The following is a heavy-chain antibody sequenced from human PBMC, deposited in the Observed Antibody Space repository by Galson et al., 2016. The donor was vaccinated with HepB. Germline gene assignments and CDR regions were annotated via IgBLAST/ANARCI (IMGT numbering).Heavy chain of an antibody. CDR2: IYSIGTT. D-gene: IGHD3-16*02. J-gene: IGHJ4*02. CDR3: ARKADTYRYDGDF. CDR1: GFTVSNNY. Sequence: SLRLSCAVSGFTVSNNYMTWVRQAPGKGPEWVALIYSIGTTAYADSVKGRFTISRDNSRNTLNLEMKSLRADDTAVYYCARKADTYRYDGDFGGQGTLVTVSS. V-gene: IGHV3-53*01.